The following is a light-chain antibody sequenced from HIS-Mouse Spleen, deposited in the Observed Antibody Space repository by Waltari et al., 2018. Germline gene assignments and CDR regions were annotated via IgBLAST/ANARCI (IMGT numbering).Light chain of an antibody. Sequence: AIQLTQSPSSLSASVGDRVTITCRASQGISSALAWYQQKPGKAPKLLIYDASSLESGVPSRFSGSGSETDFTLTISRLEPEDFAVYYCQQYGSSPPVTFGGGTKVEIK. CDR1: QGISSA. V-gene: IGKV1-13*02. J-gene: IGKJ4*01. CDR3: QQYGSSPPVT. CDR2: DAS.